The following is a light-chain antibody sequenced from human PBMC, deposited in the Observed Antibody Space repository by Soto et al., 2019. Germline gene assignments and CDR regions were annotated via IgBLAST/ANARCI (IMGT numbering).Light chain of an antibody. V-gene: IGKV3-11*01. J-gene: IGKJ1*01. CDR1: QSVSNY. CDR2: DTF. CDR3: VQRSTWPWT. Sequence: IVLTQSPATLSLSPGARATLSCRAGQSVSNYLAWYQQKPGQAPRLLIYDTFNRATGLPARFSGSGSGTDFTLTISRLEPEDLSVYFCVQRSTWPWTSGQGTKVEIK.